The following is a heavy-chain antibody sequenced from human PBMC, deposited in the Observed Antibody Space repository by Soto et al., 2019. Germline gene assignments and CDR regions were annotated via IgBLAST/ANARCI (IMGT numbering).Heavy chain of an antibody. Sequence: SETLSLTCAVSGGSISSYYWSWIRQPPGKGLEWFADFNYSGSTNYNPSLKSRVTISVDTSKNQFSLKLSSVTAADTAVYYCARRRRIAAGMDVWGQGTTVTVSS. CDR1: GGSISSYY. CDR2: FNYSGST. D-gene: IGHD6-25*01. J-gene: IGHJ6*02. CDR3: ARRRRIAAGMDV. V-gene: IGHV4-34*01.